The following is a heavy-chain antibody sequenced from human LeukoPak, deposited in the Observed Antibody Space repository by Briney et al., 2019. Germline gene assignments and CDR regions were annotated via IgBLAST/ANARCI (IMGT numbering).Heavy chain of an antibody. CDR1: GYTFTGYY. CDR3: AREQMEMATLGWFDP. Sequence: ASVKVSCKASGYTFTGYYMHWVRQAPGQGLEWMGWINPNSGGTNYAQKFQGRVTMTRDTSISTAYMELSRLRSDDTAVYYCAREQMEMATLGWFDPWGQGTLVTVSS. D-gene: IGHD5-24*01. V-gene: IGHV1-2*02. CDR2: INPNSGGT. J-gene: IGHJ5*02.